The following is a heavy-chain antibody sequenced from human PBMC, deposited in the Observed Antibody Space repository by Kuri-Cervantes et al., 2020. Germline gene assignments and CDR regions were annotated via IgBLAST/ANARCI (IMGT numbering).Heavy chain of an antibody. V-gene: IGHV3-30*02. CDR3: ARDYYGDFYFDY. J-gene: IGHJ4*02. Sequence: GESLKISCAASGFTFSSYGMHWVRQAPGKGLEWVAFIRYDGSNKYYADSVKGRFTISRDNAKNSLYLQMNSLRAEDTAVYYCARDYYGDFYFDYWGQGTLVTVSS. D-gene: IGHD4-17*01. CDR1: GFTFSSYG. CDR2: IRYDGSNK.